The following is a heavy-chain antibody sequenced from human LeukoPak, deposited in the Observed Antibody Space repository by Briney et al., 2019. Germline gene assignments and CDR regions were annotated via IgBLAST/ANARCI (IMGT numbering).Heavy chain of an antibody. CDR3: ARDNGDYYFDY. CDR2: IFPLFVTA. Sequence: GASVKVSCKASAGTFSSYAISWGRQAPGQGLEWMGGIFPLFVTANYAQKFQGRVTITTDESTSTAYMELSSPRSEDTAVYYCARDNGDYYFDYWGEGNLVTVSS. J-gene: IGHJ4*02. CDR1: AGTFSSYA. D-gene: IGHD4-17*01. V-gene: IGHV1-69*05.